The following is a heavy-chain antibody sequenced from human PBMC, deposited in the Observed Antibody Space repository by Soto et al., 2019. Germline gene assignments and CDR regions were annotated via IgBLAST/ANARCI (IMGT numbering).Heavy chain of an antibody. V-gene: IGHV4-39*01. Sequence: SETLSLTCTVSGGSISSSSYYWGWIRQPPGKGLEWIGSIYYSGSTYYNPSLKSRVTISVDTSKNQFSLKLSSVTAADTAVYYCARHLRLGSNWFDPWGQGTLVTVSS. CDR3: ARHLRLGSNWFDP. CDR1: GGSISSSSYY. J-gene: IGHJ5*02. CDR2: IYYSGST.